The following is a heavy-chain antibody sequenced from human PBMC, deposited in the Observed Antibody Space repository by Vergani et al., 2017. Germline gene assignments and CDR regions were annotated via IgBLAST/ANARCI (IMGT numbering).Heavy chain of an antibody. CDR1: GFTFSSYA. Sequence: QVQLVESGGGVVQPGRSLRLSCAASGFTFSSYAMHWVRQAPGKGLEWVAVISYDGSNKYYADSVKGRFTISRDNSKNTLYLQMNSLRAEDTAVYYCALLAVAGNDYFDYWGQGTLVTVSS. J-gene: IGHJ4*02. CDR2: ISYDGSNK. V-gene: IGHV3-30-3*01. D-gene: IGHD6-19*01. CDR3: ALLAVAGNDYFDY.